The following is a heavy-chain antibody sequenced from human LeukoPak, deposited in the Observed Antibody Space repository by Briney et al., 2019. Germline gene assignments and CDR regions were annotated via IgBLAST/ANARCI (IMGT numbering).Heavy chain of an antibody. CDR1: GFTFSSYA. D-gene: IGHD2-2*01. V-gene: IGHV3-30*04. CDR3: ARPRQLCFDY. CDR2: ISYDGSNK. J-gene: IGHJ4*02. Sequence: PGGSLRLSCAASGFTFSSYAMHWVRQAPGKGLEWVAVISYDGSNKYYADSVKGRFTISRDNSKNTLYLQMNSLRAEDTAVYYCARPRQLCFDYWGQGTLVAVSS.